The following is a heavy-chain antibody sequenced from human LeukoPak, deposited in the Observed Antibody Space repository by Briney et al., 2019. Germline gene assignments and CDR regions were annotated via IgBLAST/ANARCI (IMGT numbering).Heavy chain of an antibody. CDR2: ISGSGGST. CDR1: GFTFSSYA. CDR3: AKDYGDYSYYMDV. Sequence: KTGGSLRLSCAASGFTFSSYAMSWVRQAPGKGLEWVSAISGSGGSTYYADSVKGRFTISRDNSKNTLYLQMNSLRAEDTAVYYCAKDYGDYSYYMDVWGKGTTVTVSS. D-gene: IGHD4-17*01. V-gene: IGHV3-23*01. J-gene: IGHJ6*03.